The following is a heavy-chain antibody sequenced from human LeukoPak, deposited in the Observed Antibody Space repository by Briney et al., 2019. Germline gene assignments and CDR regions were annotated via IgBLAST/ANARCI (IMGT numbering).Heavy chain of an antibody. V-gene: IGHV3-66*01. CDR3: VKEKNIVVVTAILDY. D-gene: IGHD2-21*02. CDR1: GFIVSSNY. J-gene: IGHJ4*02. CDR2: IYSGGST. Sequence: GGSLRLSCAASGFIVSSNYMSWVREAPGKGLEWVSIIYSGGSTHYADSVKGRFTISRDNSKNTLYLQMSSLRAEDTAVYYCVKEKNIVVVTAILDYWGQGTLVTVSS.